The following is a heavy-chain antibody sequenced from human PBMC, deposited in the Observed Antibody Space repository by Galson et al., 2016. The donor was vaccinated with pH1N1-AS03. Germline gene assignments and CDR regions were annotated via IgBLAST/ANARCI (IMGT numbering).Heavy chain of an antibody. Sequence: ETLSLTCTVSGGSISSSSYYWGWIRQPPGKGLEWIGSIYYSGSTYYNPSLRSRVTISVDTSKNQFSLKLSSVTAADTAVYYCARRVYGDYVNWFDPWGQGTLVTVSS. CDR3: ARRVYGDYVNWFDP. D-gene: IGHD4-17*01. J-gene: IGHJ5*02. V-gene: IGHV4-39*01. CDR1: GGSISSSSYY. CDR2: IYYSGST.